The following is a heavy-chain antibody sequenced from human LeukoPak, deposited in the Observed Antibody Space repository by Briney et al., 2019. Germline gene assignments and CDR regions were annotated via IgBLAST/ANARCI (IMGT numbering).Heavy chain of an antibody. J-gene: IGHJ5*02. V-gene: IGHV1-69*13. CDR3: ATGPAYMVRGDFDWFDP. CDR2: IIPTVGPA. Sequence: ASVKVSCKASGGIFSNYAFSWVRQAPGQGLEGMGGIIPTVGPADYAQKFLGRVTITADESTSTAYMELSSLRSEDTAVYYCATGPAYMVRGDFDWFDPWGQGTLVTVSS. CDR1: GGIFSNYA. D-gene: IGHD3-10*01.